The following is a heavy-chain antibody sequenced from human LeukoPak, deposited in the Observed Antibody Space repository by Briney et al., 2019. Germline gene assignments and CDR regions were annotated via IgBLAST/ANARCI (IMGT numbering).Heavy chain of an antibody. Sequence: PSETLSLTCTVSGGSINSYYWSWIRQPPGKGLEWIGYISYSGSTKYNAALKSRVTISVDTSKNQFSLKMSSVTAADTAVYYCARVLMGYSYGSPDANYYYGMDVWGQGTTVTVSS. D-gene: IGHD5-18*01. CDR1: GGSINSYY. CDR3: ARVLMGYSYGSPDANYYYGMDV. J-gene: IGHJ6*02. V-gene: IGHV4-59*01. CDR2: ISYSGST.